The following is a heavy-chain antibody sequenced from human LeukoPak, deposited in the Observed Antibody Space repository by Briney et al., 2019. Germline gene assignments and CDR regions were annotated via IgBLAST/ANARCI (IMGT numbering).Heavy chain of an antibody. CDR3: ARDLRRDGYNPDY. D-gene: IGHD5-24*01. CDR2: ISSSSSYI. CDR1: GFTFSSYS. Sequence: GGSLRLSCAASGFTFSSYSMNWVRQAPGKGLEWVSSISSSSSYIYYVDSVKGRFTISRDNAKNSLYLQMNSLRAEDTAVYYCARDLRRDGYNPDYWGQGTLVTVSS. V-gene: IGHV3-21*01. J-gene: IGHJ4*02.